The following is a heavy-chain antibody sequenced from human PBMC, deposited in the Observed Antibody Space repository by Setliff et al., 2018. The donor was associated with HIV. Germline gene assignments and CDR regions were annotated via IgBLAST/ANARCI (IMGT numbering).Heavy chain of an antibody. CDR2: IYYSGST. CDR3: ARLGYSGSLVGAFDI. J-gene: IGHJ3*02. CDR1: GGSISSSNYY. D-gene: IGHD1-26*01. Sequence: SETLSLTCTVSGGSISSSNYYWGWIRQPPGKGLEWIGSIYYSGSTNYNPSLKSRVTISVDTSKNQFSLNLTSVTAADTAVYYCARLGYSGSLVGAFDIWGQGTMVTVSS. V-gene: IGHV4-39*07.